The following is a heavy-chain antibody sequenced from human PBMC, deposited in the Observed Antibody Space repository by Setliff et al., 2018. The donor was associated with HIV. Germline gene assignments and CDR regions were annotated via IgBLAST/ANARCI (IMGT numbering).Heavy chain of an antibody. CDR2: IIPIYGTS. CDR3: ARGASSGNYLAYFDY. J-gene: IGHJ4*02. Sequence: GASVKVSCKASGGTFSNNGVSWVRQAPGQGLEWVGGIIPIYGTSNYAQKFQGRVTITADELTRTAYLELNTLRAEDTAVYYCARGASSGNYLAYFDYWGQGTLVTVSS. V-gene: IGHV1-69*13. D-gene: IGHD1-26*01. CDR1: GGTFSNNG.